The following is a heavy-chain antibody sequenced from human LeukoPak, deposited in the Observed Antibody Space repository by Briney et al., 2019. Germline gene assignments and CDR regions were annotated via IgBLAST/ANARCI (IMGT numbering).Heavy chain of an antibody. D-gene: IGHD3-22*01. CDR2: IIPTFGTA. J-gene: IGHJ4*02. V-gene: IGHV1-69*05. CDR3: ARGGYYYDSGGYSASFDY. CDR1: GGTFSSYA. Sequence: SVKVSCKASGGTFSSYAFSWVRQAPGQGLEWMGGIIPTFGTASYAQEFQGRVTITTDESTSTAYMELSSLRSEDTAVYYCARGGYYYDSGGYSASFDYWGQGTLVTVSS.